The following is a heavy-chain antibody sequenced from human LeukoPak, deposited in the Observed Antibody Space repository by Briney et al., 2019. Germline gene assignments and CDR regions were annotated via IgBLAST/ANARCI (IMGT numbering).Heavy chain of an antibody. V-gene: IGHV4-34*01. J-gene: IGHJ3*02. CDR2: INHSGST. Sequence: SETLSLTCAVYGGSFSGYSWSWIRQPPGKGLEWIGEINHSGSTNYNPSLKSRVTISVNTSKNQFSLKLSPVTAADTAGYYCVGGAPSWDIFTGDAFDIWGQGTMVTVSS. CDR1: GGSFSGYS. CDR3: VGGAPSWDIFTGDAFDI. D-gene: IGHD3-9*01.